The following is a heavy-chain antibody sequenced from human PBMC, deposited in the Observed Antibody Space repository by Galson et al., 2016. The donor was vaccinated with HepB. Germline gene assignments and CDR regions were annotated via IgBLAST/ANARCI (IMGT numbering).Heavy chain of an antibody. D-gene: IGHD4/OR15-4a*01. CDR2: INTNTGIP. CDR3: ARGPIPWKEPGALFHLDY. J-gene: IGHJ4*02. V-gene: IGHV7-4-1*02. CDR1: GYIVTTYA. Sequence: SVKVSCKASGYIVTTYAMVWVRQAPGQGLEWMGWINTNTGIPTYAQGFTGRFVFSLDTSVNTAYLPSSSRKAADTAVYYCARGPIPWKEPGALFHLDYWGQGTLVTVSS.